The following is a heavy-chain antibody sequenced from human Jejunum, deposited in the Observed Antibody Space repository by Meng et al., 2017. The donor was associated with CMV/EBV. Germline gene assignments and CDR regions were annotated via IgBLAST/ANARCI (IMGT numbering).Heavy chain of an antibody. CDR1: TASFSDNY. V-gene: IGHV4-34*01. CDR3: AGAPPVAAPGSYFDS. D-gene: IGHD1-14*01. CDR2: VTPSGTA. Sequence: AVYTASFSDNYWGWIRQSPGKELEWIGEVTPSGTATYNPSLESRVTISRDTSKNQFSLRLTSVTVEDTAVYYCAGAPPVAAPGSYFDSWGQGAQVTVSS. J-gene: IGHJ4*02.